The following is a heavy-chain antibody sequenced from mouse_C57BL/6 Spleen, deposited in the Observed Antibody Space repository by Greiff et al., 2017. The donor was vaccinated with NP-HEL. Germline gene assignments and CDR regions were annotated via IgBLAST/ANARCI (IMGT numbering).Heavy chain of an antibody. D-gene: IGHD1-1*01. J-gene: IGHJ1*03. Sequence: EVQLVESGPGLVKPSQSLSLTCSVTGYSITSGYYWNWIRQFPGNKLEWMGYISYDGSNNYNPSLKNRISITRDTSKNQFFLKLNSVTTEDTATYYCAREPPITTVVDWYFDVWGTGTTVTVSS. V-gene: IGHV3-6*01. CDR1: GYSITSGYY. CDR3: AREPPITTVVDWYFDV. CDR2: ISYDGSN.